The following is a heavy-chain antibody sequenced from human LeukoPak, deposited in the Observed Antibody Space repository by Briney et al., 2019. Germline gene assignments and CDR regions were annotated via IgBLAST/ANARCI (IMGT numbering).Heavy chain of an antibody. D-gene: IGHD5-12*01. J-gene: IGHJ4*02. CDR3: ARGRVTYSGYDFPYYFDY. V-gene: IGHV3-53*01. Sequence: PGGSLRLSCAASGFTVSNNFMSWVRQAPGKGLEWVSVIHSGGTTYYADSVKGRFTISRDNSRNTLYLQMNSLRAEDTAVYYCARGRVTYSGYDFPYYFDYWGQGTLVTGSS. CDR1: GFTVSNNF. CDR2: IHSGGTT.